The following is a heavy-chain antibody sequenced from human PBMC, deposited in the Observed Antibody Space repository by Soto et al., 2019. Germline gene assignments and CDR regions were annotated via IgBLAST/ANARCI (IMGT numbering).Heavy chain of an antibody. D-gene: IGHD3-22*01. J-gene: IGHJ4*02. CDR1: GFTFSSYA. CDR2: ISDSGDKT. CDR3: AKDPNDYDSSAYYVDY. Sequence: GGSLRLSCAASGFTFSSYAMSWVRQAPGKGLEWVSAISDSGDKTYYADSVKGRFTVSRDNSKNTLYLQMNSLRAEDTAVYFCAKDPNDYDSSAYYVDYWGRGTLVTVS. V-gene: IGHV3-23*01.